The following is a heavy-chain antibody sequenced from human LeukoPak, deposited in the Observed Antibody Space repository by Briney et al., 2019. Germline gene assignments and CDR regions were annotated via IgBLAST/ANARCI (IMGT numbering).Heavy chain of an antibody. V-gene: IGHV1-69*13. D-gene: IGHD1-26*01. J-gene: IGHJ4*02. CDR1: GGTFSSYA. CDR2: IIPIFGTA. Sequence: ASVTVSCKASGGTFSSYAISWVRQAPGQGLEWMGGIIPIFGTANYAQKFQGRVTITADESTSTAYMELSSLRSGDTAVYYCASAGGVVGATTFDYWGQGTLVTVSS. CDR3: ASAGGVVGATTFDY.